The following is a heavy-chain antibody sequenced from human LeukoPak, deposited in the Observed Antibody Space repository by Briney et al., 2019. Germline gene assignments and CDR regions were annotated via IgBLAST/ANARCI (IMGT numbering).Heavy chain of an antibody. V-gene: IGHV3-33*01. CDR3: ARPSGDILTGYYGL. CDR1: GFTFSNYG. D-gene: IGHD3-9*01. CDR2: IWFDGSNK. Sequence: GGSLRPSCAASGFTFSNYGMHWVRQAPGKGLEWVAVIWFDGSNKYYVDSVKGRFTISRDNSRDTLYLQMNSLRAEDTAVYYCARPSGDILTGYYGLWGQGTLVTVSS. J-gene: IGHJ4*02.